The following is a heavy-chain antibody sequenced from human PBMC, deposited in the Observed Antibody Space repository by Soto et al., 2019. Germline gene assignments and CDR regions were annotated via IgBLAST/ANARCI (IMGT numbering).Heavy chain of an antibody. CDR2: IYYSGST. Sequence: ASESLSLTCTVSGGSISSYYWSWIRQPPGKGLEWIGYIYYSGSTNYNPSLKSRVTISVDTSKNQFSLKLSSVTAADTAVYYCARGIVNSSGWYPPFDYWGQGTLVTVSS. CDR3: ARGIVNSSGWYPPFDY. V-gene: IGHV4-59*01. CDR1: GGSISSYY. J-gene: IGHJ4*02. D-gene: IGHD6-19*01.